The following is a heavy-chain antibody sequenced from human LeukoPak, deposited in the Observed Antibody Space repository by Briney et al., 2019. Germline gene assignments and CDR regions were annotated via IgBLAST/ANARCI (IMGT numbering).Heavy chain of an antibody. CDR2: INPNSGGT. CDR1: GYTFTGYY. J-gene: IGHJ2*01. V-gene: IGHV1-2*02. D-gene: IGHD3-22*01. CDR3: ARDRGHYDSSGYSRLGWYFDL. Sequence: GASVKVSCKASGYTFTGYYMHWVRQAPGQGLEWMGWINPNSGGTNYAQKFQGRVTMTRDTSISTAYMELSRLRSDDTAVYYCARDRGHYDSSGYSRLGWYFDLWGRGTLVTVSS.